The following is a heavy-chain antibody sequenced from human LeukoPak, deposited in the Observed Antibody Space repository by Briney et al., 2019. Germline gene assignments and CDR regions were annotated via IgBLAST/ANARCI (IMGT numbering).Heavy chain of an antibody. J-gene: IGHJ4*02. V-gene: IGHV1-24*01. D-gene: IGHD1-26*01. CDR2: FDPEDGET. CDR3: ATNSGIVGAPSRVSGYFDY. CDR1: GYTLTELS. Sequence: PGASVKVSCTVSGYTLTELSMHWVRQAPGKGLEWMGGFDPEDGETIYAQKFQGRVTMTEDTSTDTAYMELSSLRSEDTAVYYCATNSGIVGAPSRVSGYFDYWGQGTLVTVSS.